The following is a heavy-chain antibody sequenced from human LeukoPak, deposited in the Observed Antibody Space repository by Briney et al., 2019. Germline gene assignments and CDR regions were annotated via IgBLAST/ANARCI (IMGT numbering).Heavy chain of an antibody. CDR3: AKGDNNILTGYYNSFDS. D-gene: IGHD3-9*01. V-gene: IGHV3-23*01. CDR1: GFTFTDYA. J-gene: IGHJ4*02. CDR2: IRDSGIST. Sequence: GGSLRLSCAASGFTFTDYAMSWIRQAPGKGLEWVSTIRDSGISTYYADFVKGRFTISRDNSRNTLYLQINSLRAEDTALFYCAKGDNNILTGYYNSFDSWGQGTLVTVSS.